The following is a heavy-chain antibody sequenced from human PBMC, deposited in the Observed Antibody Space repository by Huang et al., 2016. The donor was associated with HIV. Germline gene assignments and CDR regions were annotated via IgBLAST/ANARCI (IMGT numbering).Heavy chain of an antibody. V-gene: IGHV1-18*01. CDR1: GYTFTDYG. CDR2: ISPYSGNT. CDR3: AGDGEVSDY. J-gene: IGHJ4*02. Sequence: QVQLVQSGGEVKKPGASVQVSCKASGYTFTDYGISWVRQAPGQGLGWMGWISPYSGNTNNAQKLQGRITVTTDTSTSTAYMELRSLRSDDTAEYYCAGDGEVSDYWGQGTLVTVSS. D-gene: IGHD2-21*01.